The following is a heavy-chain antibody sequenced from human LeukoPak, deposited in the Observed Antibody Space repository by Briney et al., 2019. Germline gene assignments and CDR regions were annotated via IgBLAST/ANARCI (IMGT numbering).Heavy chain of an antibody. Sequence: GGSLRLSCAASGFTFSSYSMNWVRQAPGKGLEWVSSISSGGYIYYADSVKGRFTIPRDNAKNSLYLQMNSLRAEDTAVYYCARDDIVVVPAAIESPWFDPWGQGTLVTVSS. J-gene: IGHJ5*02. CDR3: ARDDIVVVPAAIESPWFDP. V-gene: IGHV3-21*01. CDR1: GFTFSSYS. CDR2: ISSGGYI. D-gene: IGHD2-2*01.